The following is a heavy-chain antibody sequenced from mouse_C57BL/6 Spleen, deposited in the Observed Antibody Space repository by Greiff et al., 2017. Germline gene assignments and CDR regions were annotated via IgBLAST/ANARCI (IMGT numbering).Heavy chain of an antibody. V-gene: IGHV1-54*01. CDR3: ARDYDGYYVGY. CDR1: GYAFTNYW. J-gene: IGHJ2*01. Sequence: LVESGAELVRPGTSVKVSCKASGYAFTNYWIEWVKQRPGQGLEWIGVINPGSGGTNYNEKFKGKATLTADKSSSTAYMQLSSLTSEDSAVYFCARDYDGYYVGYWGQGTTLTVSS. D-gene: IGHD2-3*01. CDR2: INPGSGGT.